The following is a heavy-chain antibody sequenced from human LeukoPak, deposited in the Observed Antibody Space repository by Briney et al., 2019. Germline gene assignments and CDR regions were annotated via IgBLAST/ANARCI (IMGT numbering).Heavy chain of an antibody. J-gene: IGHJ3*02. CDR2: ISYDGSNK. V-gene: IGHV3-30-3*01. Sequence: GRSLRLSCAASGFTFSSYAMHWVRQAPGKGLEWVAVISYDGSNKYYADSVKGRFTISRDNSKNTLYLQMNSLRAEDTAVYYCARLRSRRINGYSYGLGRLDAFDIWGQGTMVTVSS. CDR3: ARLRSRRINGYSYGLGRLDAFDI. D-gene: IGHD5-18*01. CDR1: GFTFSSYA.